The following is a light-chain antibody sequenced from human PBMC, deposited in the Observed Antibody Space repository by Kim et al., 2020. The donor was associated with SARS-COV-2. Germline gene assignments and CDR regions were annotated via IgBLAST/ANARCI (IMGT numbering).Light chain of an antibody. V-gene: IGLV2-23*01. J-gene: IGLJ3*02. CDR2: EDT. CDR1: SGDVGRYNL. Sequence: PRQSITTSCTGTSGDVGRYNLVSWYQQHPDKAPNLMIYEDTRRPSGVSSRFSGSKSGNTASLTISGLQAEDEADYYCSSYAYNTWVFGGGTQLTVL. CDR3: SSYAYNTWV.